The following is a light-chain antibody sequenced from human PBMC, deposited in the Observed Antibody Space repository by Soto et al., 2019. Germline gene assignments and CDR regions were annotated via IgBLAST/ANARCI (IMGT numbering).Light chain of an antibody. CDR2: GAS. CDR1: QSISSSS. CDR3: QQYGSSPRT. V-gene: IGKV3-20*01. Sequence: ETVLTQSPGTLSLSPGERATLSCRASQSISSSSLGWYQQKPGQPPRLLIYGASSRATGIPDRFSGSESGTDFTLTISRLEPEDFAVYYCQQYGSSPRTFGGGTKVEIK. J-gene: IGKJ4*01.